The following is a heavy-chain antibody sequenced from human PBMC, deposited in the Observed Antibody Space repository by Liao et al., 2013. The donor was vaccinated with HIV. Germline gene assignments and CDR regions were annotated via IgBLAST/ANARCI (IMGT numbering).Heavy chain of an antibody. Sequence: QVQLQQWGAGLLKPSETLSLTCTVYGGSFSGYYWSWIRQPPGKGLEWIGEINHGGSTNYNPSLKNRVIISIDTSRNQFSLRLNSVTAADTAMYYCTRGSRGTVTPFQHWGQGTLVTVSS. CDR2: INHGGST. J-gene: IGHJ1*01. CDR1: GGSFSGYY. V-gene: IGHV4-34*01. CDR3: TRGSRGTVTPFQH. D-gene: IGHD4-17*01.